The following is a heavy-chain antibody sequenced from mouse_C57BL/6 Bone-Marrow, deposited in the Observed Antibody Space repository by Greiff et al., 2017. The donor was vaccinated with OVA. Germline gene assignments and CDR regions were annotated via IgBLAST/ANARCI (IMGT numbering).Heavy chain of an antibody. CDR2: ILPGSGST. CDR3: ARDHSNSCYFDY. J-gene: IGHJ2*01. V-gene: IGHV1-9*01. CDR1: GYTFTGYW. Sequence: VQRVESGAELMKPGASVKLSCKATGYTFTGYWIEWVKQRPGHGLEWIGAILPGSGSTTSNEKFKGKATFTSDTASNTADMQLSSLTTEDSAIYYCARDHSNSCYFDYWGQGTTLTVSS. D-gene: IGHD2-5*01.